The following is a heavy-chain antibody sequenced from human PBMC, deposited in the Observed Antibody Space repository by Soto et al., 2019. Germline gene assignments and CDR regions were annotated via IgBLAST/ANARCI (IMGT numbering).Heavy chain of an antibody. J-gene: IGHJ4*02. Sequence: QVQLVESGGGVVQPGRSLRLSCAASGFTFSNYGMHWVRQAPGKGLEWVALIWYDGSNKYYADSVKGRFTISRDNSMNTLYLQMNSLRAEDTAVYYCARAKSGYCSGGNCLPIYWGLGTLVTVSS. CDR1: GFTFSNYG. V-gene: IGHV3-33*01. D-gene: IGHD2-15*01. CDR2: IWYDGSNK. CDR3: ARAKSGYCSGGNCLPIY.